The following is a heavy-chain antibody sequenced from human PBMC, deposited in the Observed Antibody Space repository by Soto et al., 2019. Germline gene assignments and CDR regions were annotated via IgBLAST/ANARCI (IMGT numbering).Heavy chain of an antibody. D-gene: IGHD1-26*01. V-gene: IGHV3-30*18. Sequence: GGSLRLSCAASGFTFSSYGMHWVRQAPGKGLEWVAVISYDGSNKYYADSVKGRFTISRDNSKNTLYLQMNSLRAEDTAVYYCAKDQQGSYAGLDIWGQGTMVTVSS. CDR2: ISYDGSNK. J-gene: IGHJ3*02. CDR1: GFTFSSYG. CDR3: AKDQQGSYAGLDI.